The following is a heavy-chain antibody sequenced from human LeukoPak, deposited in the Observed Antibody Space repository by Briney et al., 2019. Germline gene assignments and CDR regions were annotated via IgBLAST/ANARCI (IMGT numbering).Heavy chain of an antibody. Sequence: ASVKVSCKVSGYTLTELSMHWVRQAPGKGLDWMGGFDPEDGETIYAQKFQGRVTMTEDTSTDTAYMELSSLRSEDTAVYYCATAIFGVVEGPYWGQGTLVTVSS. CDR3: ATAIFGVVEGPY. D-gene: IGHD3-3*01. CDR1: GYTLTELS. CDR2: FDPEDGET. V-gene: IGHV1-24*01. J-gene: IGHJ4*02.